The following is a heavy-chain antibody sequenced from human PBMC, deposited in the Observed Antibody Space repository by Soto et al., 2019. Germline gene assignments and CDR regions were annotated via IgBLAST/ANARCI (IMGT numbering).Heavy chain of an antibody. V-gene: IGHV3-11*01. D-gene: IGHD6-19*01. CDR3: ARDPSGQWLVATHYFDY. Sequence: TLYLTCAVYGGSFSGYYWSWIRQPPGKGLEWVSYISSSGSTIYYADSVKGRFTISRDNAKNSLYLQMNGLRAEDTAVYYCARDPSGQWLVATHYFDYWGQGTLVTVSS. J-gene: IGHJ4*02. CDR1: GGSFSGYY. CDR2: ISSSGSTI.